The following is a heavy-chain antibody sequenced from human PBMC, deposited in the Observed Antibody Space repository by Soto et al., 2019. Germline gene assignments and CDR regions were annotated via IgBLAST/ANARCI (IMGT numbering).Heavy chain of an antibody. Sequence: EASVKVSCKASGFTFTSSAVQWVRQARGQRLEWIGWIVVGSGNTNYAQKFQERVTITRDMSTSTAYMELSSLRSEDTAVYYCAASAAKYYDFWSGYYPYYYYGMDVWGQGTTVTVSS. CDR3: AASAAKYYDFWSGYYPYYYYGMDV. CDR2: IVVGSGNT. CDR1: GFTFTSSA. D-gene: IGHD3-3*01. V-gene: IGHV1-58*01. J-gene: IGHJ6*02.